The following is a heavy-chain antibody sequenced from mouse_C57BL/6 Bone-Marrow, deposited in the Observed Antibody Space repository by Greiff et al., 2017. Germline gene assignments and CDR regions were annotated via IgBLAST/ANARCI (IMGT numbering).Heavy chain of an antibody. V-gene: IGHV5-6*01. CDR1: GFTFSSYG. J-gene: IGHJ4*01. CDR3: ARLDRGYAMDY. Sequence: EVKLMESGGDLVKPGGSLKLSCAASGFTFSSYGMSWVRQTPDTRLEWVATISSGGSYTYYPDSVKGRFTISRDNAKNTLYLQMSSLKSEDTAMYYCARLDRGYAMDYWGQGTSVTVSS. D-gene: IGHD3-2*01. CDR2: ISSGGSYT.